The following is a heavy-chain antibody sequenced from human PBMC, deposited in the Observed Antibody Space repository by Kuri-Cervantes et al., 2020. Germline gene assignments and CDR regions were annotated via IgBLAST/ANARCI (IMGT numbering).Heavy chain of an antibody. Sequence: GSLRLSCTVSGGSISSYYWSWIRQPPGKGLEWIGYIYYSGSTNYNPSLKSRVTISVDTSKNQFSLKLSSVTAADTAVYYCAAIAAAGIYYYYYYMDVWGKGTTVTDSS. J-gene: IGHJ6*03. CDR1: GGSISSYY. D-gene: IGHD6-13*01. CDR3: AAIAAAGIYYYYYYMDV. V-gene: IGHV4-59*12. CDR2: IYYSGST.